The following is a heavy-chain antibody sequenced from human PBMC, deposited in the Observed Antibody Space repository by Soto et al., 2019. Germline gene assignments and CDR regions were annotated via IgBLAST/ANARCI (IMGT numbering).Heavy chain of an antibody. D-gene: IGHD4-4*01. Sequence: EVQLVESGGGLVQPGGSLRLSCAASGFTFSPFWMHWVRQVPGTGPVWVSRINSDGNSTSYADSVKGRFTISRDNANNTLYLQMNSLRAEDTAVYYCARGSNHFDYWGQGTLVTVSS. V-gene: IGHV3-74*01. CDR1: GFTFSPFW. CDR2: INSDGNST. J-gene: IGHJ4*02. CDR3: ARGSNHFDY.